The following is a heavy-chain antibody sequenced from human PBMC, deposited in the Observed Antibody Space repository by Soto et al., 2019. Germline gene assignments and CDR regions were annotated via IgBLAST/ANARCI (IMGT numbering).Heavy chain of an antibody. D-gene: IGHD4-17*01. CDR3: AKGGRLRSPFGF. CDR2: ISHSGFT. J-gene: IGHJ4*02. V-gene: IGHV4-34*01. Sequence: PSETLSLTCAVYGGSLSDNHWSWIRQSPGKGLEWIGEISHSGFTNYNPSLKSRVSISIDTSKNQFSLQLTFVTAADTAVYFCAKGGRLRSPFGFWGQVTLVTVSS. CDR1: GGSLSDNH.